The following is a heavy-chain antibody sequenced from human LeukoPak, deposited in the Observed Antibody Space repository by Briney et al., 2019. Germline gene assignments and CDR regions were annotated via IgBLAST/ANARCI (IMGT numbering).Heavy chain of an antibody. J-gene: IGHJ4*02. D-gene: IGHD1/OR15-1a*01. CDR3: AKDSGAVTGTTSHFDY. Sequence: HPGGSLRLSCAASGFTFSSYAMSWVRQAPGKGLEWVSAISGSGGSTYYADSVKGRFTISRDNSKNTLYLQMNSLRAEDTAVYYCAKDSGAVTGTTSHFDYWGQGTLVTVSS. CDR2: ISGSGGST. CDR1: GFTFSSYA. V-gene: IGHV3-23*01.